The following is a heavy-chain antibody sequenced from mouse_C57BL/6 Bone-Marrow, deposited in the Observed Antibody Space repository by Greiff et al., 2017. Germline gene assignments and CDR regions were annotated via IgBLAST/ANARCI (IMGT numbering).Heavy chain of an antibody. CDR2: IDPENGDT. CDR3: TPCGSSYDWFAY. V-gene: IGHV14-4*01. D-gene: IGHD1-1*01. CDR1: GFNIKDDY. Sequence: EVQLQQSGAELVRPGASVKLSCTASGFNIKDDYMHWVKQRPEQGLEWIGWIDPENGDTEYASKFQGKATIPADTSSNTAYLQLSSLTSEDTAVYYCTPCGSSYDWFAYWGQGTLVTVSA. J-gene: IGHJ3*01.